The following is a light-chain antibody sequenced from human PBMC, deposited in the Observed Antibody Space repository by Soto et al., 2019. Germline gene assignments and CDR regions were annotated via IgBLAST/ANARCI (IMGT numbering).Light chain of an antibody. V-gene: IGKV3-20*01. Sequence: EIVMTQSPGTLSLSPGERATLSCRASQSVSSRLAWYQQKPGQAPRLLISGASSRATGIPDRFSGSGSGTDFTLTISRLEPEDFAVYYCQQYVSSRTFGQGTKVELK. CDR2: GAS. CDR3: QQYVSSRT. J-gene: IGKJ1*01. CDR1: QSVSSR.